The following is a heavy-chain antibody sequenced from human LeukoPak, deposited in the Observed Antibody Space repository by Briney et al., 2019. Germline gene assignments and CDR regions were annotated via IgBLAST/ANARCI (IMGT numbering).Heavy chain of an antibody. CDR1: GGSISSYY. CDR3: ARRNHYFYYMDV. V-gene: IGHV4-4*09. J-gene: IGHJ6*03. D-gene: IGHD1-14*01. CDR2: IFPSGSA. Sequence: PSETLSLTCTVSGGSISSYYWSWIRQSPVKGLEWLGYIFPSGSAFYNPSLEGRVTISLDTSENQFSLRLSSVTAADTAVYYCARRNHYFYYMDVWGKGTTVTVSS.